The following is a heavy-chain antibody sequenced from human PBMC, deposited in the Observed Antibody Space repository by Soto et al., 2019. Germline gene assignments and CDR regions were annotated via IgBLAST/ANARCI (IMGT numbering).Heavy chain of an antibody. J-gene: IGHJ4*02. CDR1: GFTFDDYA. CDR3: AKVAATVVTRGELDY. Sequence: EVQLVESGGGLVQPGRSLRLSCAASGFTFDDYAMHWVRQAPGKGLEWVSGISWNSGSIGFADSVKGRFTISRDNAKNSLFLQMNSLRAEDTALYYCAKVAATVVTRGELDYWGQGTLVTVS. V-gene: IGHV3-9*01. CDR2: ISWNSGSI. D-gene: IGHD2-21*02.